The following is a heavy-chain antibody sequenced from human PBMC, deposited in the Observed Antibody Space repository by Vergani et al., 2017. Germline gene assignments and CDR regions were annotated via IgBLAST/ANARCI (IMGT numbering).Heavy chain of an antibody. D-gene: IGHD3-3*01. CDR3: ARDYNFGVVIAYYFDY. J-gene: IGHJ4*02. CDR2: ISYDGSNK. V-gene: IGHV3-30-3*01. Sequence: QVQLVESGGGVVQPGGSLRLSCAASGFTFSSYAMHWVRQAPGKGLEWVAVISYDGSNKYYADSVKGRFTISRDNSKNTLYLQMNSLRAEDTAVYYCARDYNFGVVIAYYFDYWGQGTLVTVSS. CDR1: GFTFSSYA.